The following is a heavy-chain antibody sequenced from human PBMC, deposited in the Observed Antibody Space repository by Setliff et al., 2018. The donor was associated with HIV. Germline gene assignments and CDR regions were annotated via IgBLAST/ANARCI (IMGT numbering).Heavy chain of an antibody. CDR3: ARNWPSRSYCRAYSCYQTLFDV. CDR1: GYTFTSYG. D-gene: IGHD2-2*01. CDR2: ISGYNGNT. V-gene: IGHV1-18*01. Sequence: ASVKVSCKASGYTFTSYGISWVRRAPGQGLEWMGWISGYNGNTNYAQKVKGRVTMTTDTSTSTAYMELRRLRSDDTGVYYCARNWPSRSYCRAYSCYQTLFDVWGPGILVTVSS. J-gene: IGHJ5*02.